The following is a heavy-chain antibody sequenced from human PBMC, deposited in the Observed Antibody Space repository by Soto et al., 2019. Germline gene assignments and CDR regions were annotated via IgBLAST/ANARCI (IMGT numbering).Heavy chain of an antibody. CDR1: GGTFSSYT. CDR3: ASNRVAATPGSYCYYMDV. Sequence: SVKVSCKASGGTFSSYTISWVRQAPGQGLEWMGRIIPILGIANYAQKFQGRVTITADKSTSTAYMELSSLRSEDTAVYYCASNRVAATPGSYCYYMDVWGKGTTVTVSS. J-gene: IGHJ6*03. V-gene: IGHV1-69*02. CDR2: IIPILGIA. D-gene: IGHD2-15*01.